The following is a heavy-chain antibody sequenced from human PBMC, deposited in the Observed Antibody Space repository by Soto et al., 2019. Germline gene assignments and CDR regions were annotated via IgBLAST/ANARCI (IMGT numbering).Heavy chain of an antibody. CDR3: ASQQKRGTYYYYGMDV. V-gene: IGHV3-48*02. Sequence: GGSLRLSCAASGFTFSSYSMNWVRQAPGKGLEWVSYISSSSSTIYYADSVKGRFTISRDNAKNSLYLQMNSLRDEDTAVYYCASQQKRGTYYYYGMDVWGQGTTVTVSS. CDR1: GFTFSSYS. CDR2: ISSSSSTI. D-gene: IGHD1-7*01. J-gene: IGHJ6*02.